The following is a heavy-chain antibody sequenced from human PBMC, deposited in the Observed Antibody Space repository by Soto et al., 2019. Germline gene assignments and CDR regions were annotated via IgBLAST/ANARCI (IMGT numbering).Heavy chain of an antibody. CDR2: MNPNSGNT. V-gene: IGHV1-8*01. CDR3: AIYDFWSGYYPTGWFDP. CDR1: GYTFTSYD. Sequence: ASVKPSCKASGYTFTSYDINWVRQAPKQGLEWMGWMNPNSGNTGYAQKFQGRVTMTRNTSISTAYMELSSLRSEDTAVYYCAIYDFWSGYYPTGWFDPWGQGTLVTVSS. J-gene: IGHJ5*02. D-gene: IGHD3-3*01.